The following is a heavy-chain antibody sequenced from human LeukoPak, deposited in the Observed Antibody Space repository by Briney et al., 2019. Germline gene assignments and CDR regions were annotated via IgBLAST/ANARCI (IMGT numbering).Heavy chain of an antibody. D-gene: IGHD3-10*01. CDR2: IYSGGSI. Sequence: GGSLRLSCAASGFTFSGNYMTWVRQAPGKGLEWVSVIYSGGSIYYGDSVKGRFTISRDNSKNTLYLQMNSLRAEDTAVYYCARGGHYYASGSWGYFDYWGQGTLVTVSS. CDR3: ARGGHYYASGSWGYFDY. J-gene: IGHJ4*02. CDR1: GFTFSGNY. V-gene: IGHV3-53*01.